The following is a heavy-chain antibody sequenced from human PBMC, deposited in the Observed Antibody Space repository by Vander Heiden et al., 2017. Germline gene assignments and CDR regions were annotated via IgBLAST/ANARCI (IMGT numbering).Heavy chain of an antibody. CDR3: ARVGAPWYFDL. J-gene: IGHJ2*01. D-gene: IGHD1-26*01. CDR2: IYYSGST. Sequence: QVQLQESGPGLVKPSETLSLTCTVSGGSISSYYWSWIRQPPGKGLEWIGYIYYSGSTNDNPSLKSRVTISVDTSKNQFYLKMSYVTAADTAVYYWARVGAPWYFDLWGRGTLFIVSS. CDR1: GGSISSYY. V-gene: IGHV4-59*01.